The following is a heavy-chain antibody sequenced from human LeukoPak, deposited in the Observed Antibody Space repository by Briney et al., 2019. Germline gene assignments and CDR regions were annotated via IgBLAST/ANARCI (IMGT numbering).Heavy chain of an antibody. D-gene: IGHD5-24*01. J-gene: IGHJ4*02. CDR3: ARDYKYAFDN. CDR2: IGIDSGNT. V-gene: IGHV3-48*01. Sequence: GGSLRLSCAASGFTFSDYSMNWVRQAPGKGLEGISYIGIDSGNTNYADSVKGRFTISGDKAKNSLYLQMNSLRVEDTAVSYCARDYKYAFDNWGQGTLVTVSS. CDR1: GFTFSDYS.